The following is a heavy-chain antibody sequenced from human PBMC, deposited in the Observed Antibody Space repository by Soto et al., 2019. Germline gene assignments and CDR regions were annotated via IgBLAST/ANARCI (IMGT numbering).Heavy chain of an antibody. V-gene: IGHV3-30-3*01. CDR1: GFTFSSFA. D-gene: IGHD3-22*01. CDR3: ARDQGYDSRGYYYY. Sequence: QVQLVESGGGVVQPGRSLRLSCAASGFTFSSFAMHWVRQAPGKGLEWVAVISYDGSSKYFADSVKGRVTISRDNSKNTLYLQMNSLRAEDTAVDYCARDQGYDSRGYYYYWGQGTLVTVSS. J-gene: IGHJ4*02. CDR2: ISYDGSSK.